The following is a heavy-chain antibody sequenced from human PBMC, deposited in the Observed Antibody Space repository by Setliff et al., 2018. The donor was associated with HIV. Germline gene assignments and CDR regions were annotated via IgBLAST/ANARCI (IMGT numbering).Heavy chain of an antibody. J-gene: IGHJ6*03. CDR2: ISVYNGNT. CDR1: TYTFSSYV. CDR3: ARDRGHCSGGYCYRPLLYYFYYMDV. Sequence: ASVKVSCKASTYTFSSYVINWVRQAPGQGLEWMGRISVYNGNTIYAQKLQGRVIMTTDTSTSTAYMELRSLRSDDTAMYYCARDRGHCSGGYCYRPLLYYFYYMDVWGKGATVTVSS. D-gene: IGHD2-15*01. V-gene: IGHV1-18*01.